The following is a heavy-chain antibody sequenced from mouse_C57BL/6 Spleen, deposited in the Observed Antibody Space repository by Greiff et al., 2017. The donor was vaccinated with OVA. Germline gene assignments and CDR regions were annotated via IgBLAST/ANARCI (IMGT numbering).Heavy chain of an antibody. V-gene: IGHV5-17*01. CDR2: ISSGSSTI. CDR1: GFTFSDYG. D-gene: IGHD2-2*01. Sequence: EVKLMESGGGLVKPGGSLKLSCAASGFTFSDYGMHWVRQAPEKGLEWVAYISSGSSTIYYADTVKGRFTISRDNAKNTLFLQMTSLRSEDTAMYYCAREVTTTGFAYWGQGTLVTVSA. CDR3: AREVTTTGFAY. J-gene: IGHJ3*01.